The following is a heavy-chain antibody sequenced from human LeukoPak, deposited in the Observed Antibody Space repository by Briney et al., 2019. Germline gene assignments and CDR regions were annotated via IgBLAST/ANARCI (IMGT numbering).Heavy chain of an antibody. V-gene: IGHV3-21*01. CDR2: ISSYSNHI. J-gene: IGHJ6*02. D-gene: IGHD2-2*01. CDR1: GFTFSTYS. Sequence: PGGSLRLSCAASGFTFSTYSMNWVRQAPGKGLEWVSSISSYSNHIYYGDSVKGRFTISRDNAKNSLLLQMNSVRADDTAVYYCARHSRGYSTSPAGGMDVWGQGTTVTVSS. CDR3: ARHSRGYSTSPAGGMDV.